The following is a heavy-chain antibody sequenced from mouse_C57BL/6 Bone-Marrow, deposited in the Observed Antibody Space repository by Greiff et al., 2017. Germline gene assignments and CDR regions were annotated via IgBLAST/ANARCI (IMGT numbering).Heavy chain of an antibody. D-gene: IGHD2-1*01. J-gene: IGHJ4*01. CDR2: IYPSDSET. CDR3: ARSGGNYGDYYAMDY. V-gene: IGHV1-61*01. CDR1: GYTFTSYW. Sequence: QVQLQQPGAELVRPGSSVKLSCKASGYTFTSYWMDWVKQRPGQGLEWIGNIYPSDSETHYNQKFKDKATLTVEKSSSTAYMQLSSLTSEDSAVYYCARSGGNYGDYYAMDYWGQGTSVTVSS.